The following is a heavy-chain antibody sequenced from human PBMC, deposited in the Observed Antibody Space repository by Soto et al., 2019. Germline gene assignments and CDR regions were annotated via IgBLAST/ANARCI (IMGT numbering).Heavy chain of an antibody. CDR2: ISYDGSNK. Sequence: QVQLVESGGGVVQPGRSLRLSCAASGFTFSSYGMHWVRQAPGKGLEWVAVISYDGSNKYYADSVKGRFTISRDNSKNPLYLQMNSLRAEDTAVYYCAKLAARWGYYFDYWGQGTLVTVSS. CDR1: GFTFSSYG. J-gene: IGHJ4*02. CDR3: AKLAARWGYYFDY. D-gene: IGHD6-6*01. V-gene: IGHV3-30*18.